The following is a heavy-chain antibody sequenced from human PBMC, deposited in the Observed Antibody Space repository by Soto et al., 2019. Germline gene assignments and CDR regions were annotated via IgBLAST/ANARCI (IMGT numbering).Heavy chain of an antibody. D-gene: IGHD2-2*01. CDR1: GYTFTGYY. V-gene: IGHV1-2*04. CDR3: AREPNCSSTSCSDAFDI. J-gene: IGHJ3*02. CDR2: INPNSGGT. Sequence: GASVKVSCKASGYTFTGYYMHWVLQAPGQGLEWMGWINPNSGGTNYAQKFQGWVTMTRDTSISTAYMELSRLRSDDTAVYYCAREPNCSSTSCSDAFDIWGQGTMVTVSS.